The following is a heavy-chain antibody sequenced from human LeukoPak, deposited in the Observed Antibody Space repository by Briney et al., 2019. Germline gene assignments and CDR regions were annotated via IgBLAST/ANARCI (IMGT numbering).Heavy chain of an antibody. V-gene: IGHV3-23*01. Sequence: GGSLRLSCAASGFTFSTYEMNWVRQAPGKGLEWVSALSVSGATTHYADSVKGRFTISRDNSQNTLYLQMNSLGAEDTAVYYCARPWSTTYVVATAFDSWGQGTLVTVSS. CDR1: GFTFSTYE. CDR2: LSVSGATT. CDR3: ARPWSTTYVVATAFDS. J-gene: IGHJ4*02. D-gene: IGHD2/OR15-2a*01.